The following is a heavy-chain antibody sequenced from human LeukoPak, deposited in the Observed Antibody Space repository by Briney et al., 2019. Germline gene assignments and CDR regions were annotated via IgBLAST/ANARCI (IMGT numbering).Heavy chain of an antibody. V-gene: IGHV1-2*06. CDR2: INPNSGGT. CDR1: GYTFTGYY. J-gene: IGHJ3*02. Sequence: EASAKVSCKASGYTFTGYYMHWVRQAPGQGLEWMGRINPNSGGTNYAQKFQGRVTMTRDTSISTAYMELSRLRSNDTAVYYCAREGDYEAFDIWGQGTMVTVSS. D-gene: IGHD4-17*01. CDR3: AREGDYEAFDI.